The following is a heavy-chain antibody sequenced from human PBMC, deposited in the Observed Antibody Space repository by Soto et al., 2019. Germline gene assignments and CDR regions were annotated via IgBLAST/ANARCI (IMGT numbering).Heavy chain of an antibody. D-gene: IGHD3-22*01. V-gene: IGHV1-18*01. CDR3: ARKYYYDSSGYWHDEDY. CDR1: GYTFTSYG. CDR2: ISAYNGNT. J-gene: IGHJ4*02. Sequence: ASVKVSCKASGYTFTSYGISWVRQAPGQGLEWMGWISAYNGNTNYAQKLQGRVTMTTDTSTSTAYMELRSLRSDDTAVYYCARKYYYDSSGYWHDEDYWGQGTLVTVSS.